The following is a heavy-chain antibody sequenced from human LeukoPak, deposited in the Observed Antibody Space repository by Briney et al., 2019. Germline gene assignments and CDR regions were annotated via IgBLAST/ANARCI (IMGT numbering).Heavy chain of an antibody. V-gene: IGHV3-66*01. CDR3: ARAGPSSSWHQFDY. CDR2: IYSGGRT. CDR1: GLTVSSNY. D-gene: IGHD6-13*01. Sequence: GGSLRLSCAASGLTVSSNYMNWVRQAPGKGLEWVSVIYSGGRTYYADSVKGRFTISRDNSKNTLYLQMNRLRAEDTAVYYCARAGPSSSWHQFDYWGQGTLVTVSS. J-gene: IGHJ4*02.